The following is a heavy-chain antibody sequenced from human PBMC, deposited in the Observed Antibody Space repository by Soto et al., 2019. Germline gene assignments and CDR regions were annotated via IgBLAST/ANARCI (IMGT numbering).Heavy chain of an antibody. V-gene: IGHV4-38-2*01. Sequence: PSETLSLTCGFPCSSIITNHHWGWIRQPPGKGLEWIGTIYYSGHSFSNPPFKSRVTISIDTSKNQFSLKLRFVTAADTAVYYCARNSSETKDSFDIWGQGTMVTVSS. J-gene: IGHJ3*02. CDR3: ARNSSETKDSFDI. CDR2: IYYSGHS. D-gene: IGHD1-26*01. CDR1: CSSIITNHH.